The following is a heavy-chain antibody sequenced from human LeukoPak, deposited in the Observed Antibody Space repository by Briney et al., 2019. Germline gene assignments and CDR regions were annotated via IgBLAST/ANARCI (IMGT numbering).Heavy chain of an antibody. D-gene: IGHD6-19*01. CDR3: ARVSQMGSSLVAGTTEYYYYGMDV. CDR2: IYYCGST. J-gene: IGHJ6*02. V-gene: IGHV4-59*01. Sequence: SETLSLTCTVSGGSISSYYWSWIRQPPGKGLEWIGYIYYCGSTNYNPSLKSRVTISVDTSKNQFSLKLSSVTAADTAVYYCARVSQMGSSLVAGTTEYYYYGMDVWGQGTTVTVSS. CDR1: GGSISSYY.